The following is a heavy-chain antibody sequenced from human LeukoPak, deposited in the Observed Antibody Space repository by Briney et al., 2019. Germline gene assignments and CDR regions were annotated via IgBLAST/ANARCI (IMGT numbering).Heavy chain of an antibody. V-gene: IGHV3-30*18. CDR2: ISYDGSTK. CDR1: GFTFSSYG. D-gene: IGHD1-26*01. CDR3: AKDLNSGPRDI. Sequence: GRPLRLSCAASGFTFSSYGMHWVRQAPGKGLEWVAVISYDGSTKYYADSVKGRFTISRDNSKNTLYLQMNSLRAEDTAVYYCAKDLNSGPRDIWGQGTMVTVSS. J-gene: IGHJ3*02.